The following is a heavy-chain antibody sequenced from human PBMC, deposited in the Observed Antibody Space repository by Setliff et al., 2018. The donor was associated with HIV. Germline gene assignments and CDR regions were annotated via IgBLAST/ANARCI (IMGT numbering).Heavy chain of an antibody. V-gene: IGHV3-74*01. CDR3: TRGGTRKVISWFDP. D-gene: IGHD3-16*02. CDR1: GFTFSSYW. Sequence: QPGGSLRLSCAASGFTFSSYWMHWVRQAPGKGLVWVSCIDSGGSITSNADSVKGRFTISRDNAKNTLYLQMNSLRAEDTAVYYCTRGGTRKVISWFDPWGQGTLVTVSS. CDR2: IDSGGSIT. J-gene: IGHJ5*02.